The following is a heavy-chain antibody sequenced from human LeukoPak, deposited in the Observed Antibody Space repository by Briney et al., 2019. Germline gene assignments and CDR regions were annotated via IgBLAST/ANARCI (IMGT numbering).Heavy chain of an antibody. CDR2: ISSSGSTI. D-gene: IGHD4-17*01. CDR1: GFTFSSYE. Sequence: PGGSLRLSGAASGFTFSSYEMNWVRQAPGKGLEWVSYISSSGSTIYYADSVKGRFTISRDNAKNSLYLQMNSLRAEDTAVYYCARDDYGDSKADYWGQGTLVTVSS. J-gene: IGHJ4*02. V-gene: IGHV3-48*03. CDR3: ARDDYGDSKADY.